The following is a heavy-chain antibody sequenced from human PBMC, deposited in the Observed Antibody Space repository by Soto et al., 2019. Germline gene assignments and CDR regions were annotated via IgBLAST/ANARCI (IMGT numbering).Heavy chain of an antibody. Sequence: PSETLSLTCTVSGGSISSYYWSWIRQPPGKGLEWIGYIYYSGSTNYNPSLKSRVTISVDTSKNQFSLKLSSVTAADTAVYYCARGNWNPLYFDYCGQGTLVTVSS. V-gene: IGHV4-59*01. CDR1: GGSISSYY. D-gene: IGHD1-1*01. CDR3: ARGNWNPLYFDY. CDR2: IYYSGST. J-gene: IGHJ4*02.